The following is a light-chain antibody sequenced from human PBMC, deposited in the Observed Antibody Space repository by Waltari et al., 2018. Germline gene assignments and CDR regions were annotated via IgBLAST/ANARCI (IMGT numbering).Light chain of an antibody. J-gene: IGKJ2*02. CDR3: QQSYSTPCT. V-gene: IGKV1-39*01. CDR1: QSISSY. Sequence: DIQMTQSTSSLSASVGDRVTITCRASQSISSYLNWYQQKPGKAPKPLIYAAASLQSGVPARFSGSGSGTDFTLTSSSLQPEDFATYYCQQSYSTPCTFGQGTKLEIK. CDR2: AAA.